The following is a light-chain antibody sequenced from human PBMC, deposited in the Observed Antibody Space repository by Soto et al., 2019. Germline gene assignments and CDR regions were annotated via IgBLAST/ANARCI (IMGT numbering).Light chain of an antibody. J-gene: IGLJ3*02. CDR2: DVS. Sequence: QSVLTQPASVSGSPGQSITISCTGTSSDVGGYNYVSWYQQHPSKAPKLIIYDVSNRPSGVSDRFSGSKSGNTASLTISGLQAEDEADYYCSSYTTSSTRVFGGGTKLTVL. CDR3: SSYTTSSTRV. V-gene: IGLV2-14*01. CDR1: SSDVGGYNY.